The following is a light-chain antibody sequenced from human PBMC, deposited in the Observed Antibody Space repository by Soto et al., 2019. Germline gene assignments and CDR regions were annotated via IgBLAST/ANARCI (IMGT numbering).Light chain of an antibody. J-gene: IGKJ2*01. Sequence: DIQMTQSPSTLSASVGDRVTITCRASQSISSWLAWYQQKPGKAPKLLIYDASSLESGVPSRFSGSGSGTEFTLTISSLQPDDFATYYCQQYNSYWGGYTFGQGTKLEIK. CDR1: QSISSW. V-gene: IGKV1-5*01. CDR2: DAS. CDR3: QQYNSYWGGYT.